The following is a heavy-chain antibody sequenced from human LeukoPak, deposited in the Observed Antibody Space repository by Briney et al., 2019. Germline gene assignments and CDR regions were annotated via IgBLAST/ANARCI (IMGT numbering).Heavy chain of an antibody. J-gene: IGHJ3*02. Sequence: SETLSFTCTVSGGSISSSSYYWGWIRQPPGKGLEWIGSIYYSGSTYYNPSLKSRVTISVDTSKNQFSLKLSSVTAADTAVYYCARDWFRNSAHHAFDIWGQGTMVTVSS. CDR1: GGSISSSSYY. V-gene: IGHV4-39*07. CDR2: IYYSGST. D-gene: IGHD4-23*01. CDR3: ARDWFRNSAHHAFDI.